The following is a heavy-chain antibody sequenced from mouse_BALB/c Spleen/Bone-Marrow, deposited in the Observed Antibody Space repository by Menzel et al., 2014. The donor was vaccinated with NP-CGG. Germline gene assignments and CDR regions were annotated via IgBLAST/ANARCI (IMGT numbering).Heavy chain of an antibody. CDR3: ARCGNSHYYAVDY. V-gene: IGHV1-69*02. Sequence: QVHVKQSGAELVRPGASVKLSCRASGYTFTSYWINWVKQRPGQGLEWIGNIYPSDTYTNYNQRFKDKATLTVDKSSSTAYMQLSSPTSEDSAVYYCARCGNSHYYAVDYWGQGTSVTVSS. CDR1: GYTFTSYW. CDR2: IYPSDTYT. D-gene: IGHD1-1*01. J-gene: IGHJ4*01.